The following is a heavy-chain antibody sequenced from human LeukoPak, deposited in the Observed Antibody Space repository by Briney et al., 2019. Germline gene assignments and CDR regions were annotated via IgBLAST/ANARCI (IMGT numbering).Heavy chain of an antibody. V-gene: IGHV3-23*01. D-gene: IGHD3-22*01. J-gene: IGHJ4*02. CDR1: GFTFSSYA. CDR2: ISGSGGST. Sequence: GGSLRLSCAASGFTFSSYAMSWVRQAPGKGLGWVSAISGSGGSTYYADSVKGRFTISRDNSKNTLYLQMNSLRAEDTAVYYCAKDDSSGYYLLDHWGQGTLVTVSS. CDR3: AKDDSSGYYLLDH.